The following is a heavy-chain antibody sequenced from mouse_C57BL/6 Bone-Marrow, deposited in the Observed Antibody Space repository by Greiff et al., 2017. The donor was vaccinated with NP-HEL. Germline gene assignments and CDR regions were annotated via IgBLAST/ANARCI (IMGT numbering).Heavy chain of an antibody. J-gene: IGHJ2*01. CDR3: ARVGKGY. CDR1: GYAFSSSW. Sequence: VKVVESGPELVKPGASVKISCKASGYAFSSSWMNWVKQRPGKGLEWIGRIYPGDGDTNYNGKFKGKATLTADKSSSTAYMQLSSLTSEDSAVYFCARVGKGYWGQGTTLTVSS. CDR2: IYPGDGDT. V-gene: IGHV1-82*01.